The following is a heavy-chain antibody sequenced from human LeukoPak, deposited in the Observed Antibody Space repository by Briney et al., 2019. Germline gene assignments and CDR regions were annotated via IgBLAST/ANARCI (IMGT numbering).Heavy chain of an antibody. V-gene: IGHV1-18*01. CDR2: ISAYNGNT. Sequence: ASVKVSCKASGYTFTSYDINWVRQATGQGLEWMGWISAYNGNTNYAQKLQGRVTMTTDTSTSTAYMELRSLRSDDTAVYYCARAPRGYSSSWYLVYWGQGTLVTVSS. D-gene: IGHD6-13*01. J-gene: IGHJ4*02. CDR3: ARAPRGYSSSWYLVY. CDR1: GYTFTSYD.